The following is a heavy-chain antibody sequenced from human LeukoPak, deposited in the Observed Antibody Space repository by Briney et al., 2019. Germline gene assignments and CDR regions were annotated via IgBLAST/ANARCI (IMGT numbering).Heavy chain of an antibody. CDR3: ARRGSSWYVAFDI. D-gene: IGHD6-13*01. V-gene: IGHV5-51*01. Sequence: GESRKISCKGSGYSFTSYWIGWGRQMPGKGLEWMGIFYPGDSDTRYSPSFQGQVTISADESISTAYLQWSSLKASDTAMYYCARRGSSWYVAFDIWGQGIMVTVSS. CDR1: GYSFTSYW. CDR2: FYPGDSDT. J-gene: IGHJ3*02.